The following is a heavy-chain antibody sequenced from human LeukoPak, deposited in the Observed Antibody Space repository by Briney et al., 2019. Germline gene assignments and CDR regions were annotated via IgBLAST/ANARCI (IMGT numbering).Heavy chain of an antibody. D-gene: IGHD5-18*01. CDR1: GGTFSSYA. J-gene: IGHJ6*03. V-gene: IGHV1-69*06. Sequence: ASVKVSCKASGGTFSSYAISWVRQAPGQGLEWMGGIIPIFGTANYAQKFQGRVTITADKSASTAYMELSSLRSEDTAVYYCARVSMDTAMVTYYYYYYYMDVWGKGTTVTVSS. CDR3: ARVSMDTAMVTYYYYYYYMDV. CDR2: IIPIFGTA.